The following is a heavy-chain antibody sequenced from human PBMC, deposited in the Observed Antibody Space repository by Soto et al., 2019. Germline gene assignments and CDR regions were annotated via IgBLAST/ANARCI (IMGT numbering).Heavy chain of an antibody. D-gene: IGHD2-15*01. CDR3: ARATYCSGGNCYSAGLS. Sequence: GGSLRLSCAASEFTFSSYAMNWVRQAPGKGLEWVAVISFDGSNEYYADSVQGRFTISRDNSKNTLYLQLNSLRVEDTAVYYCARATYCSGGNCYSAGLSWGQGTLVTVSS. J-gene: IGHJ5*01. CDR2: ISFDGSNE. CDR1: EFTFSSYA. V-gene: IGHV3-30-3*01.